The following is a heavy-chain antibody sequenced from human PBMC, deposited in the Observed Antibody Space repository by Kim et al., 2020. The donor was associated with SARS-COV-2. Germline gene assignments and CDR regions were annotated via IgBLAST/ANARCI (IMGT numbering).Heavy chain of an antibody. D-gene: IGHD3-22*01. V-gene: IGHV3-30*18. CDR1: GFTFSSYG. CDR2: ISYDGSNK. Sequence: GGSLRLSCAASGFTFSSYGMHWVRQAPGKGLEWVAVISYDGSNKYYADSVKGRFTISRDNSKNTLYLQMNSLRAEDTAVYYCAKDGVYYDSSGYYVPVGQTGFDYWGQGTLVTVSS. CDR3: AKDGVYYDSSGYYVPVGQTGFDY. J-gene: IGHJ4*02.